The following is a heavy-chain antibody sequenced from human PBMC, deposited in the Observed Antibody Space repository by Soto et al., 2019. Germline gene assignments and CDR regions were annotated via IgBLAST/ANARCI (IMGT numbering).Heavy chain of an antibody. V-gene: IGHV3-23*01. CDR3: ARGRYYDSPQDL. J-gene: IGHJ5*02. CDR2: VTATAESS. CDR1: GFSLAGYY. D-gene: IGHD3-10*01. Sequence: GSVRVSDQTSGFSLAGYYIHWLRQAPVKGLEWVSAVTATAESSYYTDSVRGRFIITRDNSDNMLYLQMSSLRVEDTAIYFCARGRYYDSPQDLWGRGTQVTVSS.